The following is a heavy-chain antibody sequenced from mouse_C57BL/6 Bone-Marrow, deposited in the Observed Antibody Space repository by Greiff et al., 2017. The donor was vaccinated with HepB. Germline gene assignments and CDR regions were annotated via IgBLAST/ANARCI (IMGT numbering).Heavy chain of an antibody. D-gene: IGHD4-1*01. CDR2: ISSGSSTI. V-gene: IGHV5-17*01. CDR1: GFTFSDYG. J-gene: IGHJ3*01. CDR3: ARLGLSWFAY. Sequence: EVKVVESGGGLVKPGGSLKLSCAASGFTFSDYGMHWVRQAPEKGLEWVAYISSGSSTIYYADTVKGRVTISRDNAKNTLFLQMTSLRSEDTAMYYCARLGLSWFAYWGQGTLVTVSA.